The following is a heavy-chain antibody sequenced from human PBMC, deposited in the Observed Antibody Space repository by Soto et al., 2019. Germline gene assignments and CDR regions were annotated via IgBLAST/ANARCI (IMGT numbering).Heavy chain of an antibody. CDR2: IYYSGST. CDR1: GGSISSYY. D-gene: IGHD2-2*01. CDR3: ARHYCSSTSCPAGGFDY. Sequence: SETLSLTCTVSGGSISSYYWSWIRQPPGKGLEWIGYIYYSGSTNSNPSLKSRVTISVDTSKNQFSLKLSSVTAAETAVYYCARHYCSSTSCPAGGFDYWGQGTLVTVSS. V-gene: IGHV4-59*08. J-gene: IGHJ4*02.